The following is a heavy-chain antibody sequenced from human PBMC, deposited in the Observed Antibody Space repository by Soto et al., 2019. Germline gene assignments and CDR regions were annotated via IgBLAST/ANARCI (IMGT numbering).Heavy chain of an antibody. CDR3: ARGGTFAYDTSGYSVY. J-gene: IGHJ4*02. CDR2: INPKRGGT. CDR1: GYTFSAYY. Sequence: QVHLVQSGAEVKKPGASVKVSCKTSGYTFSAYYMHWVRQAPGQGLEWMGWINPKRGGTLYAQKFQGSVTMTRDTSISTAYMELSRLRSDDTAVYYCARGGTFAYDTSGYSVYWGQGTLVTVSS. V-gene: IGHV1-2*02. D-gene: IGHD3-22*01.